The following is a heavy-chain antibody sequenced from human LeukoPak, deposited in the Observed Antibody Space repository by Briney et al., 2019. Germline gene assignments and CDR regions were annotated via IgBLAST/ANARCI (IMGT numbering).Heavy chain of an antibody. CDR2: IYYSGRT. Sequence: LETLSLTCTVSGGSISSSSYYWGWIRQPPGQGLEWIGSIYYSGRTYYNPSLKSRVTISVDTSKNQFSLKLSSVTAADTAVYYCARQDYGSGSYEFDYWGQGTLVTVSS. D-gene: IGHD3-10*01. J-gene: IGHJ4*02. CDR3: ARQDYGSGSYEFDY. CDR1: GGSISSSSYY. V-gene: IGHV4-39*01.